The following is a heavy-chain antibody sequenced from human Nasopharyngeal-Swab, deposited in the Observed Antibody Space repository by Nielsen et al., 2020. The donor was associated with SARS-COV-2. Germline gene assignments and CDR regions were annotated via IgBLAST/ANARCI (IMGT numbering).Heavy chain of an antibody. J-gene: IGHJ6*03. D-gene: IGHD3-22*01. CDR2: IYHSGST. V-gene: IGHV4-34*13. CDR3: ARVGTYYYDSSGHLNYYYYYYMDV. Sequence: WIRQPPGKGLEWIGEIYHSGSTNYNPSLKSRDTISVDTSKNQFSLKLSSVTAADTAVYYCARVGTYYYDSSGHLNYYYYYYMDVWGKGTTVTVSS.